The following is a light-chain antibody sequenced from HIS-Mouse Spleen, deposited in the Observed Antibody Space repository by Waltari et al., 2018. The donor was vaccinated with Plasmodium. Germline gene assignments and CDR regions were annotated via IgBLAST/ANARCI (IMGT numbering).Light chain of an antibody. J-gene: IGKJ3*01. CDR2: GAS. CDR3: QQYNNWSFT. CDR1: QSVRSN. V-gene: IGKV3-15*01. Sequence: EIVMTQSPATLSVSPGERATLSCRASQSVRSNLAWYQQKPGQAPRLLIYGASTRATGSPARLRGSGSGTEFTLTISSLQSEDFAVEYCQQYNNWSFTCGHGTKVDIK.